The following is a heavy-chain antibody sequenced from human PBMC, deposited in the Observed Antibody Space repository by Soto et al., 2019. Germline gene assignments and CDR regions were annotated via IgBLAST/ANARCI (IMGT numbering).Heavy chain of an antibody. CDR3: ARGFCTTNTCLVGDF. CDR1: GYTLTSYY. V-gene: IGHV1-46*01. J-gene: IGHJ4*02. CDR2: INPSGGST. D-gene: IGHD2-8*01. Sequence: QVQLVQSGAEVKKPGASVKISCKSSGYTLTSYYMHWVRQAPGQGLEWMGMINPSGGSTNYAQRFQGRVTMTRDTSTSTVYLDLSDLRSEDTAVYYCARGFCTTNTCLVGDFWGQGTLVTVSS.